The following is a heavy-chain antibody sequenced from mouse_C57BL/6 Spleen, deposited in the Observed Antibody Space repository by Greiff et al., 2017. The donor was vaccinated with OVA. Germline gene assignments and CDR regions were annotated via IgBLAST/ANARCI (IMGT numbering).Heavy chain of an antibody. V-gene: IGHV5-17*01. Sequence: EVKLVESGGGLVKPGGSLKLSCAASGFTFSDYGMHWVRQAPEKGLEWVAYISSGSSTIYYADTVKGRCTISRDNAKNTLFLQMTSLRSEDTAMYYCARHYEGAMDYWGQGTSVTVSS. J-gene: IGHJ4*01. CDR2: ISSGSSTI. D-gene: IGHD2-4*01. CDR1: GFTFSDYG. CDR3: ARHYEGAMDY.